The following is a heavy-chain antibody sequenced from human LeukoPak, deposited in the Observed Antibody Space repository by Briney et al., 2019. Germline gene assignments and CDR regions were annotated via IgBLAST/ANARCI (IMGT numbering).Heavy chain of an antibody. CDR3: ARDWDPTTGTTRWLDS. CDR2: INTDSGVA. J-gene: IGHJ5*01. Sequence: EASVNVSCKASGDTFTGYYVHWVRQAPGQGLEWMGWINTDSGVANYAQKFQGRLTLTRDKSITTGYMELSSLRSDDTALYYCARDWDPTTGTTRWLDSWGQGTLFTVSS. D-gene: IGHD1-7*01. V-gene: IGHV1-2*02. CDR1: GDTFTGYY.